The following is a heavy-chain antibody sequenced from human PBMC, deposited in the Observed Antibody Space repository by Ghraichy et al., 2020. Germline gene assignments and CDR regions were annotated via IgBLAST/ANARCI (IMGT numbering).Heavy chain of an antibody. V-gene: IGHV3-21*01. CDR2: ISSSRSYI. CDR3: ARSACSGGSCYSGWFDP. CDR1: GFTFSSYI. D-gene: IGHD2-15*01. J-gene: IGHJ5*02. Sequence: GALRLSCAASGFTFSSYIINWVRQAPGKGLEWVSSISSSRSYIYYADSVKGRFTISRDNAKNSLYLQMNSLRAEDTAVYYCARSACSGGSCYSGWFDPWGQGTLVTVSS.